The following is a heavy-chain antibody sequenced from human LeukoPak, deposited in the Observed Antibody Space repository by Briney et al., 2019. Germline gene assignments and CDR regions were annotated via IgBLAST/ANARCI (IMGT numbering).Heavy chain of an antibody. Sequence: SETLSLTCTVSGGSVSSRSYYWSWIRQPPGKRLEWIGYCYYSGITNYNPSLKSRVTMSVDTSKNQFSLKLTSVTAADTAVYYCARDLDGATFLDYWGQGALVTVSS. V-gene: IGHV4-61*01. CDR3: ARDLDGATFLDY. J-gene: IGHJ4*02. CDR1: GGSVSSRSYY. CDR2: CYYSGIT. D-gene: IGHD1-1*01.